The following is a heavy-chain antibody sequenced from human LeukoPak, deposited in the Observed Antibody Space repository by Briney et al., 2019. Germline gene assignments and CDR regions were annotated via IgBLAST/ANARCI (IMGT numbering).Heavy chain of an antibody. CDR3: ALGYCSGGNCYDAFAI. Sequence: GESLKISCKGSGYSFTTYWIGWVRQMPGKGLEWMGIIYLGDSDTRYSPSFQGQVTISADKSISTAYLQWSSLKASDTAMYYCALGYCSGGNCYDAFAIWGQGTMVTVSS. V-gene: IGHV5-51*01. D-gene: IGHD2-15*01. CDR2: IYLGDSDT. J-gene: IGHJ3*02. CDR1: GYSFTTYW.